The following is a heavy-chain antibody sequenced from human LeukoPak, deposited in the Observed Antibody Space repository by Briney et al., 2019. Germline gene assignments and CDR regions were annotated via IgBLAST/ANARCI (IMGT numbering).Heavy chain of an antibody. CDR1: GGSISSYY. Sequence: SETLSLTCTVSGGSISSYYWSWIRQPPGKGLEWTGYIYYSGSTNYNPSLKSRVTISVDTSKNQFSLKLSSVTAADTAVYYCARERSGYEKGYFDYWGQRTLVTVSS. V-gene: IGHV4-59*01. CDR2: IYYSGST. J-gene: IGHJ4*02. D-gene: IGHD5-12*01. CDR3: ARERSGYEKGYFDY.